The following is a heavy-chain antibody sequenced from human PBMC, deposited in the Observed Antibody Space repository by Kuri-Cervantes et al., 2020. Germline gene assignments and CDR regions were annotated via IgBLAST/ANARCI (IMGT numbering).Heavy chain of an antibody. CDR3: ARDDAYYDSSGYPHDAFDI. V-gene: IGHV4-31*03. CDR1: GGSISSGGYY. J-gene: IGHJ3*02. CDR2: IYYGGST. D-gene: IGHD3-22*01. Sequence: SETLSLTCTVSGGSISSGGYYWSWIRQHPGKGLEWIGYIYYGGSTYYNPSLKSRVTISVDTSKNQFSLKLSSVTAADTAVYYCARDDAYYDSSGYPHDAFDIWGQGTMVTVSS.